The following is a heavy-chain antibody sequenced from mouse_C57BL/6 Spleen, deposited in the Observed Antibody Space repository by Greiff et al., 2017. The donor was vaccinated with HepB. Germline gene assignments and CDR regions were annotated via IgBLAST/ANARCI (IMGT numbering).Heavy chain of an antibody. V-gene: IGHV14-1*01. CDR3: TNELPWYFDV. D-gene: IGHD2-12*01. CDR2: IDPEDGDT. CDR1: GFNIKDYY. J-gene: IGHJ1*03. Sequence: EVQLQQSGAELVRPGASVKLSCTASGFNIKDYYMHWVKQRPEQGLEWIGRIDPEDGDTEYAPKFQGKANMTADTSSNTAYLQLSSQTSEDTAVYYCTNELPWYFDVWGTGTTVTVSS.